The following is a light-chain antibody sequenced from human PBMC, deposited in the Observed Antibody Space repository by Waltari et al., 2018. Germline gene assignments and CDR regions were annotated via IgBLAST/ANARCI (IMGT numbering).Light chain of an antibody. J-gene: IGKJ2*01. CDR1: QTVRSY. Sequence: EIVLTQSPATLSLSPGERATLSCRASQTVRSYLAWYQQRPGQTPRLLIFDASSRATGISAKFSGSESGTDFTLTVSNLEPEDFAVYYCQQRSNWPYTFGQGTRVEIK. CDR3: QQRSNWPYT. V-gene: IGKV3-11*01. CDR2: DAS.